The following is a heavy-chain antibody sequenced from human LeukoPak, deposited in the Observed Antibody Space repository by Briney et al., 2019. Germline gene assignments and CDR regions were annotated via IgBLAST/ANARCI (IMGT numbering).Heavy chain of an antibody. CDR2: ISSSSSYI. CDR1: GFTFSSYS. Sequence: GGSLRLSCAASGFTFSSYSMNWVRQAPGKGLEWASSISSSSSYIYYADSVKGRFTISRDNAKNSLYLQMNSLRAEDTAVYYCARGAEEYYDFWSGYGLKFYYYYMDVWGKGTTVTVYS. D-gene: IGHD3-3*01. J-gene: IGHJ6*03. V-gene: IGHV3-21*01. CDR3: ARGAEEYYDFWSGYGLKFYYYYMDV.